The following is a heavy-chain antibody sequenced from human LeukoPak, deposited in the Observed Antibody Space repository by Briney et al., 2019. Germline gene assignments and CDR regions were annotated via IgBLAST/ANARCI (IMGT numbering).Heavy chain of an antibody. CDR1: GFTFSSYW. CDR3: AKDAVRGSGRINWFDS. CDR2: IDTDGSIT. J-gene: IGHJ5*01. D-gene: IGHD3-10*01. V-gene: IGHV3-74*01. Sequence: GGSLRLSCAASGFTFSSYWMHWVRQAPGKGLVWVSRIDTDGSITGYADSVKGRFTISRDNAKNTVYLQINSLRAEDTAVYYCAKDAVRGSGRINWFDSWGQGTLVTVSS.